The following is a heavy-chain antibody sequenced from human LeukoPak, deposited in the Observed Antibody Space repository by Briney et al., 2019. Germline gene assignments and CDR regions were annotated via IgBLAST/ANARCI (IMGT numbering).Heavy chain of an antibody. D-gene: IGHD6-19*01. CDR3: ARGGAGGSWFDF. CDR1: GFTFSTYA. J-gene: IGHJ4*02. V-gene: IGHV3-48*02. CDR2: IESSGSPT. Sequence: PGGSLRLSCAASGFTFSTYAMQWVRQAPGKGLEWVSYIESSGSPTHYADSVKGRFTISRDNAKTSLYLHMNSLRDEDTAVYYCARGGAGGSWFDFWGQGTLVTVSS.